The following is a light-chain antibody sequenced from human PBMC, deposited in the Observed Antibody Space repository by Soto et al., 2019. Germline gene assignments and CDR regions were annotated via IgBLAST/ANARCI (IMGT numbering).Light chain of an antibody. CDR2: AAS. CDR1: QGIRND. V-gene: IGKV1-6*01. J-gene: IGKJ1*01. CDR3: RQDYNYPWT. Sequence: AIQMTQSPSSLSASVGDRVTITCRASQGIRNDLGWYQQKPGKAPKLLIYAASSLQSGVPSRFSGSGSGTDCTLTISSLQPEDFATYYCRQDYNYPWTFGQGTKVEIK.